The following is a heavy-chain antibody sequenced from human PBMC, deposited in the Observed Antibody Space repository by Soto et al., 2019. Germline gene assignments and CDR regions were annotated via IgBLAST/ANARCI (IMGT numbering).Heavy chain of an antibody. D-gene: IGHD3-16*01. J-gene: IGHJ4*02. Sequence: QVTLKESGPVLVKPTETLTLTCTVSGFSLSNARMGVSWIRQPPGKALEWLAHIFSNDEKSYSTSLKSRLTISKDTSXXQXVXXMTNMDPVDTATYYCARITVLWASGRRGRWDTIDYWGQGTLVTVSS. CDR3: ARITVLWASGRRGRWDTIDY. CDR2: IFSNDEK. CDR1: GFSLSNARMG. V-gene: IGHV2-26*01.